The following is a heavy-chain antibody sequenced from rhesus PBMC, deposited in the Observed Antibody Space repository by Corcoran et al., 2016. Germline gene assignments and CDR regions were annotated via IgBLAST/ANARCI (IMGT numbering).Heavy chain of an antibody. D-gene: IGHD4-29*01. CDR3: ARGQAATPFDY. J-gene: IGHJ4*01. Sequence: QVQLQASGPGLVKPSETLSLPCTVSGASISSNWWRWIRQVQGKGLEWMGEINGNSGSTNYNPPLKSRVTISKDASKNQLSLMLSSVTAADTAMYHCARGQAATPFDYWGQGVLVTVSS. CDR2: INGNSGST. CDR1: GASISSNW. V-gene: IGHV4-80*01.